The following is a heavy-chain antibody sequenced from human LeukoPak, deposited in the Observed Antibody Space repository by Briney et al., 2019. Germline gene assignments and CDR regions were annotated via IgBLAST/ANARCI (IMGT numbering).Heavy chain of an antibody. D-gene: IGHD4-11*01. CDR3: ARAIGSNFGNYFDY. Sequence: GASVKVSCKASGGTFSSYAISWVRQAPGQGLEWMGGIIPIFGTANYAQKFQGRVTITTDESTSTAYMELSSLRSEDTAVYYCARAIGSNFGNYFDYWGQGTLVTVSS. CDR1: GGTFSSYA. J-gene: IGHJ4*02. CDR2: IIPIFGTA. V-gene: IGHV1-69*05.